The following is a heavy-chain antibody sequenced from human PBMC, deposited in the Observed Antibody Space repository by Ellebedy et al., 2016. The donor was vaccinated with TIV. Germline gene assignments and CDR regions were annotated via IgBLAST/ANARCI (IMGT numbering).Heavy chain of an antibody. Sequence: PGGSLRLSCAASGFTFSDYWMAWVRQAPGKGLEWVASTNNDGSGKYYVDSVKGRFTISRDNTKDSLFLQMNSLTAEDTALYYCADFHAAWGQGTLVTVSS. CDR1: GFTFSDYW. V-gene: IGHV3-7*03. CDR3: ADFHAA. J-gene: IGHJ5*02. CDR2: TNNDGSGK.